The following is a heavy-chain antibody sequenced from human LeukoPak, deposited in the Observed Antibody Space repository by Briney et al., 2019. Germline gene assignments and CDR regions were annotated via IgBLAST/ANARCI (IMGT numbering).Heavy chain of an antibody. J-gene: IGHJ4*02. CDR3: ARDQPLYYYDSSPFLPLDY. Sequence: GGSLRLSCAASGFTLSSYSMNWVRQAPGKGLEWVSSISSSSSYTYYADSVRGRFTISRDNAKNSLYLQMNSLRAEDTAVYYCARDQPLYYYDSSPFLPLDYWGQGTLVTVSS. CDR2: ISSSSSYT. D-gene: IGHD3-22*01. V-gene: IGHV3-21*01. CDR1: GFTLSSYS.